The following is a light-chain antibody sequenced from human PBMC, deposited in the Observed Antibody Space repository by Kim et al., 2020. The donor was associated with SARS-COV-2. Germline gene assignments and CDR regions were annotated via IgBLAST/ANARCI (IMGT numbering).Light chain of an antibody. V-gene: IGLV3-1*01. CDR2: EDT. CDR1: KLGDKY. Sequence: SYELTQPPSVSVSPGQTASISCSGDKLGDKYVCWYQQKPGQSPVLLIYEDTKRPSGIPVRFSGSYSGSTATLTISGTQAMDEADYYCQAWDSNTWVFGGGTQLTVL. J-gene: IGLJ3*02. CDR3: QAWDSNTWV.